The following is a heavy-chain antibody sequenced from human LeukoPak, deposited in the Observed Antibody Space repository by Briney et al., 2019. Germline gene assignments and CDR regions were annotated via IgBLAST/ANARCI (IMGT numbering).Heavy chain of an antibody. V-gene: IGHV3-23*01. CDR1: GYTFSTYA. CDR2: ISASGGTT. J-gene: IGHJ5*02. D-gene: IGHD2-2*01. Sequence: GGSLRLSCAASGYTFSTYAMSWVRQAPGKGLEWVSAISASGGTTYYVDFVKGRFTISRDNSKNTLYLQMSSLRVEDTAVYYCAKEPREYCSSTSCPNWIDPWGQGTLITVSS. CDR3: AKEPREYCSSTSCPNWIDP.